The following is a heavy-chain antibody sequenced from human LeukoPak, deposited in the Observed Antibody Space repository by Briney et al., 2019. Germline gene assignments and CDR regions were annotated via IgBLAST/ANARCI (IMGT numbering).Heavy chain of an antibody. CDR1: GYTFTSYG. D-gene: IGHD2-2*01. CDR2: ISAYNGNT. CDR3: ARDSPFDIVVVPAASLRLDV. Sequence: ASVKVSFKASGYTFTSYGISWVRQAPGQGLEWMGWISAYNGNTNYAQKLQGRVTMTADTSTSTAYMELRSLRSDDTAVYYCARDSPFDIVVVPAASLRLDVWGQGTTVTVSS. V-gene: IGHV1-18*01. J-gene: IGHJ6*02.